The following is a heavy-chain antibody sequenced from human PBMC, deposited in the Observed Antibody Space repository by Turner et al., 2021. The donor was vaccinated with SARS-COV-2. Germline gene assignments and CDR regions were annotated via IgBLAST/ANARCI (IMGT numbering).Heavy chain of an antibody. Sequence: QVQLQESGPGLVKHSETLSLTCTVSGGSISSYYWSWIRQPPGKGLEWIGYIYYSGSTNYNPSLKSRVTISVDTSKNQFSLKLSSVTAADTAVYYCARLEWLRSPFDYWGQGTLVTVSS. CDR2: IYYSGST. J-gene: IGHJ4*02. V-gene: IGHV4-59*08. CDR3: ARLEWLRSPFDY. CDR1: GGSISSYY. D-gene: IGHD5-12*01.